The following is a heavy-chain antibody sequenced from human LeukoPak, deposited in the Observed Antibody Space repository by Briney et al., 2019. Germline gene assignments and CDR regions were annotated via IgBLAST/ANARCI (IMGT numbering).Heavy chain of an antibody. V-gene: IGHV3-7*01. CDR2: IKPDGSTR. J-gene: IGHJ4*02. CDR1: GFAFSGTC. D-gene: IGHD3-22*01. Sequence: GGSLRLSCAVSGFAFSGTCMTWVRGAPGPGLECVANIKPDGSTRYYIDSVKGRFTVSRDNAKNSLYLQMNSLRVEDTGIYYCTTDLNHDSGGWGQGTLVTVSS. CDR3: TTDLNHDSGG.